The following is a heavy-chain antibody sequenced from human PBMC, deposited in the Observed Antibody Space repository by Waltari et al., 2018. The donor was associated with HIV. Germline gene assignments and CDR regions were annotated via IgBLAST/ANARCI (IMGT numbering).Heavy chain of an antibody. D-gene: IGHD3-10*01. V-gene: IGHV7-4-1*02. CDR3: ARGPGRSVDY. Sequence: EYMGAGVSVKVSCRASGYTFTTYAINWVRQAPGQGLEWMGWINTKTGNPTYAQDFTGRFVFSLDTSVSTAYLQINSLKAEDTAVYYCARGPGRSVDYWGQGTLVTVSS. CDR1: GYTFTTYA. J-gene: IGHJ4*02. CDR2: INTKTGNP.